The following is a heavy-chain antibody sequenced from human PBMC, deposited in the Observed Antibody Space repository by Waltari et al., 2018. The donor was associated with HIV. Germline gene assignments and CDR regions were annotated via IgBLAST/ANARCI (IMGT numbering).Heavy chain of an antibody. CDR3: ARYPELFDWLLGPYYFDS. J-gene: IGHJ4*02. Sequence: QIQLVQSGPEVKKPGASVKVSCKPSGYTFTSYGVSWVRQAPGQGLEWMGWISAYNGNINYGQKFQGRVTMTTDTSTSTAYMDLRSLRPDDTAVYYCARYPELFDWLLGPYYFDSWGQGTLVTVSS. CDR2: ISAYNGNI. D-gene: IGHD3-9*01. CDR1: GYTFTSYG. V-gene: IGHV1-18*01.